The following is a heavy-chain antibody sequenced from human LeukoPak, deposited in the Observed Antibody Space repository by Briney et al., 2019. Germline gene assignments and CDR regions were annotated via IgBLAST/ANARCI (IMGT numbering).Heavy chain of an antibody. J-gene: IGHJ4*02. CDR1: GFTFNPYT. CDR3: AREGGRRDFDY. V-gene: IGHV3-21*01. Sequence: PGGSLRLSCAASGFTFNPYTMNWVRQAPGKGLEWVSSISTSGSYIYYADSVKGRSTISRDNAKNSLYLQMNSLRAEDTAVYYCAREGGRRDFDYWGQGTLVTVSS. CDR2: ISTSGSYI. D-gene: IGHD1-14*01.